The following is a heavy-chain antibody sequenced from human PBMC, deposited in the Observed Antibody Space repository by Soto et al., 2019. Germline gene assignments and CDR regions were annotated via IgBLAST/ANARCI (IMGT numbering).Heavy chain of an antibody. D-gene: IGHD2-2*01. CDR1: GFTFSSYA. V-gene: IGHV3-23*01. CDR2: ISGTGVST. Sequence: GGSLRLSCAASGFTFSSYAMSWVRQAPGKGLEWVSAISGTGVSTYYADSVKGRFTISRDNSRNTLYLQTNSLRAEDTAVYYCANFPRGKGSARDYHYYWGQRSLVIVSA. CDR3: ANFPRGKGSARDYHYY. J-gene: IGHJ4*02.